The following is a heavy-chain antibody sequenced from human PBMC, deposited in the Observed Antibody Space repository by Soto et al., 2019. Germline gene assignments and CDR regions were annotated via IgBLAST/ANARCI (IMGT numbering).Heavy chain of an antibody. Sequence: AGGSLRLSCAASGFTFSNYYMSWIRQAPGKGLEWVSFIGSRGSYTNYADSVKGRFTISRDNAKNSLYLQMNSLRDEDTAAYYCARYGGYCTSTNCYNYGMDVWGQGTTVTVSS. D-gene: IGHD2-2*02. CDR3: ARYGGYCTSTNCYNYGMDV. CDR1: GFTFSNYY. V-gene: IGHV3-11*06. CDR2: IGSRGSYT. J-gene: IGHJ6*02.